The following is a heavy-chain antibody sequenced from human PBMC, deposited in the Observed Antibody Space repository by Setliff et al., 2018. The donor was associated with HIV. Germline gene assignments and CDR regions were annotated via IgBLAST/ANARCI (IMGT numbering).Heavy chain of an antibody. CDR2: VSSRGDT. D-gene: IGHD4-17*01. Sequence: SETLSLTCTVSGGSISSYYWSWIRQPAGKGLEWIGRVSSRGDTNYNPSLKSRVTMSVDTSKNQFSLKLTPVTASDTAVYYCARAAAGNTGPFDLWGQGSPVTVSS. CDR3: ARAAAGNTGPFDL. J-gene: IGHJ4*02. CDR1: GGSISSYY. V-gene: IGHV4-4*07.